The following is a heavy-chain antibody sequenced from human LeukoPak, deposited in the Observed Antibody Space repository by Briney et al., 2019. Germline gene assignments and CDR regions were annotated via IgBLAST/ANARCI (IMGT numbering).Heavy chain of an antibody. D-gene: IGHD5-12*01. CDR1: GFTFSSYG. Sequence: GGSLRLSCAASGFTFSSYGMHWVRQAPGKGLEWVAFIRYDGSNKYYADSVKGRFTISRDNSKNTLHLQMNSLRAEDTAVYYCAKDRGVATINGYYFDYWGQGTLVTVSS. V-gene: IGHV3-30*02. CDR3: AKDRGVATINGYYFDY. CDR2: IRYDGSNK. J-gene: IGHJ4*02.